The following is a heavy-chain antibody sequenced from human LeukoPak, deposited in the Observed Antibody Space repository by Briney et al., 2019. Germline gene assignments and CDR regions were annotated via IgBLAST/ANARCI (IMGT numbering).Heavy chain of an antibody. CDR3: ARHLLGYCSGGNCYYFDF. CDR2: SYYSGST. J-gene: IGHJ4*02. V-gene: IGHV4-39*01. D-gene: IGHD2-15*01. CDR1: GGSNSSTTYY. Sequence: SETLSLTCTVCGGSNSSTTYYWGWIRQPPGKGLEWIGSSYYSGSTYYNPSLKSRVTISVDTSKNQFSLKLSSVTAADTAVYYCARHLLGYCSGGNCYYFDFWGQGTLVTVSS.